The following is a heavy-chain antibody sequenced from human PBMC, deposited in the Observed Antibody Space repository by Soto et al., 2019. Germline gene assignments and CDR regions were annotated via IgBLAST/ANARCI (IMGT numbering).Heavy chain of an antibody. V-gene: IGHV1-18*01. Sequence: QVQLVQSGAEVKKPGASVKVSCKASGYTFASYAISWMRQAPGQGLEWMGWISAYNGNTNYAQKLQGRVTMTTDTSTGTGHMELRGLGSDDTAVYYCAGDPPPPDYWGQGTLVTVSS. CDR2: ISAYNGNT. J-gene: IGHJ4*02. CDR3: AGDPPPPDY. CDR1: GYTFASYA.